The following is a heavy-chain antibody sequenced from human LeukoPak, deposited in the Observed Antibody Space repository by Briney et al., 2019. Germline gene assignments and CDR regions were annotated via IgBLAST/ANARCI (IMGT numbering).Heavy chain of an antibody. Sequence: ASVKVSCKASGYTFTGYYMHWVRQAPGQGLEWMGWINPNSGGTNYAQKFQGRVTMTRDTSISTAYMELSRLRSDDTAVYYRARDKETSYYDFWSGYYGFDYWGQGTLVTVSS. CDR3: ARDKETSYYDFWSGYYGFDY. CDR2: INPNSGGT. CDR1: GYTFTGYY. V-gene: IGHV1-2*02. J-gene: IGHJ4*02. D-gene: IGHD3-3*01.